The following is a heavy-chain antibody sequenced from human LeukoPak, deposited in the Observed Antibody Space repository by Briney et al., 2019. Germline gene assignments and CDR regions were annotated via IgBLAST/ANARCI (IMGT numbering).Heavy chain of an antibody. CDR3: ARHVGSGWHHPTDY. Sequence: PSETLSLTCTVSGGSISSYYWSWIRQPPGKGLEWIGYIYYSGSTNYNPSLKSRVTISVDTSKNQFSLKLSSVTAADTAVYYCARHVGSGWHHPTDYWGQGTLVTVSS. CDR1: GGSISSYY. D-gene: IGHD6-19*01. J-gene: IGHJ4*02. CDR2: IYYSGST. V-gene: IGHV4-59*08.